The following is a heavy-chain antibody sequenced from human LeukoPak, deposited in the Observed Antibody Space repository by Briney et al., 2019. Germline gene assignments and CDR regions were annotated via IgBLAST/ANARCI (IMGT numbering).Heavy chain of an antibody. D-gene: IGHD3-10*01. CDR2: ISWNSGSI. J-gene: IGHJ6*03. V-gene: IGHV3-9*01. Sequence: PGGSLRLSCAASGFTFSSYGMNWVRQAPGKGLEWVSGISWNSGSIGYADSVKGRFTISRDNAKNSLYLQMNSLRAEDTALYYCAKDIGSGSYGYMDVWGEGTTVTISS. CDR3: AKDIGSGSYGYMDV. CDR1: GFTFSSYG.